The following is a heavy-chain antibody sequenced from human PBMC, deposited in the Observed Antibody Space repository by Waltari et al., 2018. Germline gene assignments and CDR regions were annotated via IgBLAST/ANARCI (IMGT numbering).Heavy chain of an antibody. J-gene: IGHJ4*02. Sequence: QIQLVESGGGVVQPGMSLRLSCDASGFSLGTYGMHWVRQAPGKGREWVALIFFGGGDAFYADSVRGRFTISRDKSKNTLYLDINSLRLDDTAIYYCAKDAFGNTYLDHWGQGTLVTVSS. CDR3: AKDAFGNTYLDH. D-gene: IGHD3-10*01. CDR1: GFSLGTYG. CDR2: IFFGGGDA. V-gene: IGHV3-30*19.